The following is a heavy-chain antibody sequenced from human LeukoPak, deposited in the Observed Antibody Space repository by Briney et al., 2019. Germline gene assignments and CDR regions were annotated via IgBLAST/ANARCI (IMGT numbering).Heavy chain of an antibody. J-gene: IGHJ4*02. CDR2: ISNSGSTI. Sequence: PGGSLRLSCAASGITFSDYYMRGIRQARGKGLEGVSYISNSGSTIYYSDSVKGRLTISRDNAKNSLYLQMNSLRAEDTAVYYCARVPLGYCSSTSCYAGLSDYWGQGTLVTVSS. CDR3: ARVPLGYCSSTSCYAGLSDY. D-gene: IGHD2-2*01. V-gene: IGHV3-11*01. CDR1: GITFSDYY.